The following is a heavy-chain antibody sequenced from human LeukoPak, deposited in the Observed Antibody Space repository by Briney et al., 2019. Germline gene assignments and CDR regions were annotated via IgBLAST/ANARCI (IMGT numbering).Heavy chain of an antibody. J-gene: IGHJ4*02. CDR1: GGSFSGYY. D-gene: IGHD1-1*01. V-gene: IGHV4-34*01. Sequence: SETLSLTCAVYGGSFSGYYWSWIRQPPGKGLEWIGEINHSGSTNYIPSLKSRVTISVDTSKNQFSLKLSSVTAADTAVYYCARGRDWNHFDYWGQGTLVTVSS. CDR2: INHSGST. CDR3: ARGRDWNHFDY.